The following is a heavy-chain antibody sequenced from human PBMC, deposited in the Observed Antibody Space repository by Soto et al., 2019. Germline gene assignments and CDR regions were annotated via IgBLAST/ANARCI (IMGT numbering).Heavy chain of an antibody. V-gene: IGHV4-34*01. Sequence: QVQLQQWGAGLLKPSETLSLTCAVYGGSFSGYYWSWIRQPPGKGLEWIGEINHSGSTNYHPSLKSRVTISVDTSKNQFSLKLSSVTAADTAVYYCARGIVVVPVQYYYYGMDVWGQGTTVTVSS. D-gene: IGHD2-2*01. CDR2: INHSGST. CDR3: ARGIVVVPVQYYYYGMDV. CDR1: GGSFSGYY. J-gene: IGHJ6*02.